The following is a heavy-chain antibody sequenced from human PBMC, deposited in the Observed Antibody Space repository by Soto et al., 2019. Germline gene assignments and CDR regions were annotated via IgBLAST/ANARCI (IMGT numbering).Heavy chain of an antibody. V-gene: IGHV3-33*01. CDR2: IWNDGSNS. D-gene: IGHD1-26*01. Sequence: QVQLVESGGGVVQPGRSLRLSCAASGFTFSSYGMQWVRQAPGKGLEWVAVIWNDGSNSTYPDSVKGQFTISRDNCKNEMYLQMNSLSIEDPADYYCASDAGSRPFDYWGQGTLVTVSS. CDR1: GFTFSSYG. J-gene: IGHJ4*02. CDR3: ASDAGSRPFDY.